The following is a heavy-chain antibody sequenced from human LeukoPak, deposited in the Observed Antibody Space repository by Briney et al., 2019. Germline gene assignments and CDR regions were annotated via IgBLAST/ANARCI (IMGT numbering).Heavy chain of an antibody. Sequence: GGSLRLYCAASGFTFSSYAMSWVRQAPGKGLEWVSAVGGRGDSTFYADSMQGRFTISRDNSKNTLHLQMNSLRAEDTAIYFCARDKYDSGGSHPYFDYWGQGTLVTVST. D-gene: IGHD3-22*01. J-gene: IGHJ4*02. CDR3: ARDKYDSGGSHPYFDY. V-gene: IGHV3-23*01. CDR1: GFTFSSYA. CDR2: VGGRGDST.